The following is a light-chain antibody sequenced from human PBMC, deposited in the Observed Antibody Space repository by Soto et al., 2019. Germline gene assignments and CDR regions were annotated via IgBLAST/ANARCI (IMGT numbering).Light chain of an antibody. CDR1: QSLLSNNKNY. Sequence: DIVMTQSPDSLAVSLGERATINCKSSQSLLSNNKNYLAWYQQKPGQPPKLLIYWASTRESGVPDRFSGSGSGTDFTLTISSLQAEDVAVYYCQQYYSTPRTFGPGTKVDIK. V-gene: IGKV4-1*01. CDR2: WAS. CDR3: QQYYSTPRT. J-gene: IGKJ3*01.